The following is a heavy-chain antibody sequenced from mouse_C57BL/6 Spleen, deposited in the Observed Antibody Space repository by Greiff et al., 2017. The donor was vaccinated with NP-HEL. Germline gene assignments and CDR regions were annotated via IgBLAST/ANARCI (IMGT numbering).Heavy chain of an antibody. CDR1: GFTFSDYG. J-gene: IGHJ4*01. CDR3: ARDPYYYAMDY. Sequence: EVKLVESGGGLVKPGGSLKLSCAASGFTFSDYGMHWVRQAPEKGLEWVAYISSGSSTIYYVDTVKGRFTISRDNAKNTLFLQMTSLRSEDTAMYYCARDPYYYAMDYWGQGTSVTVSS. V-gene: IGHV5-17*01. CDR2: ISSGSSTI.